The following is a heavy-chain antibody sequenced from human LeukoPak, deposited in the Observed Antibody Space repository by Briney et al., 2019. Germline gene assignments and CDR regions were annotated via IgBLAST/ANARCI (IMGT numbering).Heavy chain of an antibody. CDR3: ARDPWGTYSSSSGYHFDY. D-gene: IGHD6-6*01. Sequence: GGSLRLSCAASGFTFSHYSMNWVRQAPGKGLEWVSFISSSSSYVYYADSVKGRFTISRDNAKNSLFLQMNSLRAEDTAVYYCARDPWGTYSSSSGYHFDYWGQGTLVTVSS. J-gene: IGHJ4*02. CDR1: GFTFSHYS. CDR2: ISSSSSYV. V-gene: IGHV3-21*01.